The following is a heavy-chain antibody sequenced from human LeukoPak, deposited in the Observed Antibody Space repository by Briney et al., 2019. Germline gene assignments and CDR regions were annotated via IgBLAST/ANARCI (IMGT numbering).Heavy chain of an antibody. J-gene: IGHJ4*02. V-gene: IGHV3-49*04. CDR1: GFSVVDDS. D-gene: IGHD1-26*01. Sequence: GRSLRLSCRTSGFSVVDDSLSWVRQAPGKGLEWVGFIRSITNGGTTEYAASVKGRFIISRDDSKSIVYMQLNSLKTEDTAVYFCARDPVGPTLIDSWGQGTLVTVSS. CDR2: IRSITNGGTT. CDR3: ARDPVGPTLIDS.